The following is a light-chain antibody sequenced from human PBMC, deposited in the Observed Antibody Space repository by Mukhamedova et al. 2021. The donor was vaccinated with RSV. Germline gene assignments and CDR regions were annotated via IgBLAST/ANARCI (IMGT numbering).Light chain of an antibody. CDR2: WAS. J-gene: IGKJ2*01. CDR3: QQYYSTPYT. Sequence: KSSQSVLYSSNNKNYLAWYQQKPGQPPKLLIYWASTRESGVPDRFSGSGSGTDFTLTISGLQAEDVAVYYCQQYYSTPYTFGQGT. V-gene: IGKV4-1*01. CDR1: QSVLYSSNNKNY.